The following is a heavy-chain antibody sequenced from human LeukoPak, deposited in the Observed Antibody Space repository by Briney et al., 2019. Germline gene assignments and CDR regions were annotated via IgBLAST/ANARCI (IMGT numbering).Heavy chain of an antibody. V-gene: IGHV1-2*02. D-gene: IGHD3-22*01. CDR3: ARGTEEIVVVMGFEY. J-gene: IGHJ4*02. Sequence: ASVKVSYKASGYTFTGYYMHWVRQAPGQGLEWMGWINPNSGGTNYAQKFQGRVTMTRDTSISTAYMELSRLRSDDTAVYYCARGTEEIVVVMGFEYWGQGTLVTVSS. CDR1: GYTFTGYY. CDR2: INPNSGGT.